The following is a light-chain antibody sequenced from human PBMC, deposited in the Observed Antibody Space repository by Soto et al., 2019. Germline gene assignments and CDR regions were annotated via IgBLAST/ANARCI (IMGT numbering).Light chain of an antibody. CDR3: AAWDDSLNGYV. CDR1: SSNIGSNT. Sequence: QSVLTQPPSASGTPGQRVTISCSGSSSNIGSNTVNWYQQLPGTAPTLLIYSNNQRPSGVPDRFSGSKSGTSASLAISGLQSDDEADYYCAAWDDSLNGYVFGTGTKLTVL. CDR2: SNN. V-gene: IGLV1-44*01. J-gene: IGLJ1*01.